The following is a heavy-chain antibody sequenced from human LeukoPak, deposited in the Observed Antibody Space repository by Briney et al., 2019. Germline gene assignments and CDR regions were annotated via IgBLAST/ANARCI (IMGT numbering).Heavy chain of an antibody. Sequence: GGSLRLSCAASGFTVSRNHMSWVRQAPGEGLEWVSLIYSGGSTYYADSVKGRFTISRDNSKNTLYLQMNSLRAEDTAVYYCARTKESRPFDYWGQGTLVTVSS. CDR1: GFTVSRNH. CDR3: ARTKESRPFDY. J-gene: IGHJ4*02. CDR2: IYSGGST. D-gene: IGHD6-6*01. V-gene: IGHV3-66*01.